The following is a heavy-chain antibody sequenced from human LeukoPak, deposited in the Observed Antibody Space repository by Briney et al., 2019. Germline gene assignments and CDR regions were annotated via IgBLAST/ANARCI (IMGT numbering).Heavy chain of an antibody. V-gene: IGHV3-7*01. Sequence: PGGSLRLSCAASGFTFSSYWMSWVRQAPGKGLEWVANIKQDGSEKYYVDSVKGRFTISRDNAKNSLYLQMNSLRAEDTAVYYCARAPSPPKSRYSGYDYIAVAATSQYFDYWGQGTLVTVSS. D-gene: IGHD5-12*01. CDR2: IKQDGSEK. CDR1: GFTFSSYW. CDR3: ARAPSPPKSRYSGYDYIAVAATSQYFDY. J-gene: IGHJ4*02.